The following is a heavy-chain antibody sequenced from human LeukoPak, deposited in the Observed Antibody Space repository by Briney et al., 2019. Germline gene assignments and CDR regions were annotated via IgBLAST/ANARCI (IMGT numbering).Heavy chain of an antibody. CDR3: AKDYYDSSGYYLDY. CDR1: GFTFNRYA. V-gene: IGHV3-23*01. D-gene: IGHD3-22*01. Sequence: GGSLRLSCAASGFTFNRYAMHAMNWFRQAPGRGLEWFSYISGSGDGTYYSDSVKGRFTISRDNSKNTLYLQMNSLRAEDTAVYYCAKDYYDSSGYYLDYWGQGTLVTVSS. J-gene: IGHJ4*02. CDR2: ISGSGDGT.